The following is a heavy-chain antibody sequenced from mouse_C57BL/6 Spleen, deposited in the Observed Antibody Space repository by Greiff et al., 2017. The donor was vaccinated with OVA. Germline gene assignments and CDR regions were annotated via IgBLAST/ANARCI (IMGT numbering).Heavy chain of an antibody. J-gene: IGHJ1*03. Sequence: VKVVESGPGLVAPSQSLSITCTVSGFSLTSYAISWVRQPPGKGLEWLGVIWTGGGTNYNSALKSRLSISKDNSKSQVFLKMNSLQTDDTARYYCASLYGNYDWYFDVWGTGTTVTVSS. CDR2: IWTGGGT. D-gene: IGHD2-1*01. CDR3: ASLYGNYDWYFDV. V-gene: IGHV2-9-1*01. CDR1: GFSLTSYA.